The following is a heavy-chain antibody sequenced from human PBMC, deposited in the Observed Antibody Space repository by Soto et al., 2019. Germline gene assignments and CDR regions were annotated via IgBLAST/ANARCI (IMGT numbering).Heavy chain of an antibody. J-gene: IGHJ6*02. CDR3: ARDKGGEFLKGSEMDV. Sequence: QMQLQESGPGLVKPSETLSLICSVSGDSITAYYLSWLRQSPGKELEWIGYIYHNGETNYNPSLKSRVTISADTSKTQFSLRLSSVTAADTGVYYCARDKGGEFLKGSEMDVWGQGTTVIVSS. CDR2: IYHNGET. V-gene: IGHV4-59*01. D-gene: IGHD3-10*01. CDR1: GDSITAYY.